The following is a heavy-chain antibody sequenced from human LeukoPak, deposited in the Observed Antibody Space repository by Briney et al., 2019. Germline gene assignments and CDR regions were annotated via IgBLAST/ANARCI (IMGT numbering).Heavy chain of an antibody. D-gene: IGHD2/OR15-2a*01. CDR1: GYSISSGHY. Sequence: SETLSLTCIVSGYSISSGHYWGWIRQPQGQGLEWIGTIYHSGSTYYNPSLKSRVAISVDTSKNQFSLKLSSVTAADTAVYYCASDLTYASFYYWGQGTLVTVSS. J-gene: IGHJ4*02. CDR3: ASDLTYASFYY. CDR2: IYHSGST. V-gene: IGHV4-38-2*02.